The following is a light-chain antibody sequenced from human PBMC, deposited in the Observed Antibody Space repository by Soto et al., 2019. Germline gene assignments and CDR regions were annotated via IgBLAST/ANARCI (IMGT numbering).Light chain of an antibody. CDR2: KAS. J-gene: IGKJ1*01. Sequence: DIQMTQSPSTLSASIGDRVTITCRASQSIATYLAWYQQKPGKAPKLLIYKASSLGGGVPSRFSGSGSGTDFTLTISSLQPDDSATYYCQQYNTYTWTFGLGTKVDIK. CDR3: QQYNTYTWT. V-gene: IGKV1-5*03. CDR1: QSIATY.